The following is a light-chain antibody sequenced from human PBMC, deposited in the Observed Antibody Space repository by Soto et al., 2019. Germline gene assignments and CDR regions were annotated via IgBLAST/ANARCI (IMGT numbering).Light chain of an antibody. V-gene: IGKV3-11*01. Sequence: EIVLTQSPATLSFSPGERATLSCRASQSVSTYLAWYQQKPGQAPRLLIYDSSNRATGIPARFSGSGSGTDFTLTISSLEPEDFAVDYCKQCSNWPPLYTFGQGTKLEIK. CDR2: DSS. CDR3: KQCSNWPPLYT. CDR1: QSVSTY. J-gene: IGKJ2*01.